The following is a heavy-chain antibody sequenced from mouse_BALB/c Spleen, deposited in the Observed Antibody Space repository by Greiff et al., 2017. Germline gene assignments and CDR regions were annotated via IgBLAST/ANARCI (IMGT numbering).Heavy chain of an antibody. D-gene: IGHD1-1*01. CDR3: ATSTGAY. CDR2: IWSGGST. Sequence: VQVVESGPGLVQPSQSLSITCTVSGFSLTSYGVHWVRQSPGKGLEWLGVIWSGGSTDYNAAFISRLSISKDNSKSQVFFKMNSLQANDTAIYYCATSTGAYWGQGTLVTVSA. J-gene: IGHJ3*01. CDR1: GFSLTSYG. V-gene: IGHV2-2*02.